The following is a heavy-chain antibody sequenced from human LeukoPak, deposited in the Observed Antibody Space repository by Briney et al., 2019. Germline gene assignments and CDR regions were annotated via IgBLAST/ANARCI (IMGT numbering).Heavy chain of an antibody. J-gene: IGHJ5*02. D-gene: IGHD4-23*01. CDR3: ARGRFLSVDWFDP. V-gene: IGHV4-34*01. CDR2: INHSGST. CDR1: GGSFSGYY. Sequence: SETLSLTCAVYGGSFSGYYWSWIRQPPGKGLEWIGAINHSGSTNYNPSLKSRVTISVDTSKNQFSLKLSSVTAADTAVYYCARGRFLSVDWFDPWGQGTLVTVSS.